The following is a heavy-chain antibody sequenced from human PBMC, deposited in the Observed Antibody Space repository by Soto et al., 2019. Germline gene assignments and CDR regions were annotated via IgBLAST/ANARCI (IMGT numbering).Heavy chain of an antibody. CDR1: GYTFTGYY. D-gene: IGHD2-21*02. CDR3: ARGGAYIGGDCDYYYYGMDV. CDR2: INPNSGGT. Sequence: ASVKVSCKASGYTFTGYYMHWVRQAPGQGLEWMGWINPNSGGTNYAQKFQGWVTMTRDTSISTAYMELSRLRSDDTAVYYCARGGAYIGGDCDYYYYGMDVWGQGTTVTVSS. J-gene: IGHJ6*02. V-gene: IGHV1-2*04.